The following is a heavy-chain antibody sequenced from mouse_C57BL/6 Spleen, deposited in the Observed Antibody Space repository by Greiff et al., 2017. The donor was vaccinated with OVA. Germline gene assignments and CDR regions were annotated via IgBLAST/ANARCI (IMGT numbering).Heavy chain of an antibody. CDR2: INPNYGTT. D-gene: IGHD1-1*01. CDR1: GYSFTDYN. J-gene: IGHJ4*01. CDR3: ARGDYGSSYSYAMDY. V-gene: IGHV1-39*01. Sequence: ESGPELVKPGASVKISCKASGYSFTDYNMNWVKQSNGKSLEWIGVINPNYGTTSYNQKFKGKATLTVDQSSSTAYMQLNSLTSEDSAVYYCARGDYGSSYSYAMDYWGQGTSVTVSS.